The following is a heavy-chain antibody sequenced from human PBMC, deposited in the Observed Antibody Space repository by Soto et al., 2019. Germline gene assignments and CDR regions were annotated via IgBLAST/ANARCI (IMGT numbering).Heavy chain of an antibody. V-gene: IGHV4-59*01. CDR2: IYYSGST. Sequence: SETLSLTCIVSGGSISSYYWSWIRQPPGKGLERIGNIYYSGSTNYNPSRKSRVTISVDTSKNQFSLKLSSVTAADTAVYYCARVGGYYGDYPSFDYWGQGALVTVSS. J-gene: IGHJ4*02. CDR1: GGSISSYY. D-gene: IGHD4-17*01. CDR3: ARVGGYYGDYPSFDY.